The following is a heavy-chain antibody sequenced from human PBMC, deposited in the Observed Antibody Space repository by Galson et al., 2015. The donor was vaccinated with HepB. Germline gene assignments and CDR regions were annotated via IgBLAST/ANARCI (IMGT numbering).Heavy chain of an antibody. CDR1: GGTFSSYA. J-gene: IGHJ6*02. Sequence: SVKVSCKASGGTFSSYAISWVRQAPGQGLEWMGWISAYNGNTNYAQKLQGRVTMTTDTSTSTAYMELRSLRSDDTAVYYCARDRSLITMVRVRYYYYYGMDVWGQGTTVTVSS. CDR2: ISAYNGNT. D-gene: IGHD3-10*01. CDR3: ARDRSLITMVRVRYYYYYGMDV. V-gene: IGHV1-18*01.